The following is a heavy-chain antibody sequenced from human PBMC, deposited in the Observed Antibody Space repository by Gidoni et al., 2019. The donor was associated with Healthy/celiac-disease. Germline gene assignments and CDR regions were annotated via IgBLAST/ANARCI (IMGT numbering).Heavy chain of an antibody. V-gene: IGHV3-15*01. J-gene: IGHJ4*02. Sequence: DGGTTDYAAPVKGRFTISRDDSKNTLYLQMNSLKTEDTAVYYCTTDLYWNYFYWGQGTLVTVSS. CDR2: DGGTT. CDR3: TTDLYWNYFY. D-gene: IGHD1-7*01.